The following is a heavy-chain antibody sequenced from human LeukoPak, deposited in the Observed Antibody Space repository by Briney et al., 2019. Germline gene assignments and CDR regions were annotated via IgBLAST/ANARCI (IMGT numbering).Heavy chain of an antibody. Sequence: GGSLRLSCAASGFTFSSYWMSWVRQAPGKGLEWVANIKQDGSEKYYVDSVKGRFTISRDNAKNSLYLQMNSLRAEDTAVYYCAREGQWLPENWFDPWGQGTLVTVSS. CDR3: AREGQWLPENWFDP. CDR1: GFTFSSYW. D-gene: IGHD6-19*01. V-gene: IGHV3-7*01. J-gene: IGHJ5*02. CDR2: IKQDGSEK.